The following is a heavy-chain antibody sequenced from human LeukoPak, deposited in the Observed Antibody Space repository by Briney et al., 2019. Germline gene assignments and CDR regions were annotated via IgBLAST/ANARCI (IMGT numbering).Heavy chain of an antibody. Sequence: KPSETLSLTCAVYGGSFSGYYWSWIRQPPGKGLEWIGEINHSGSTNYNPSLKSRVTISVDTSKNQFSLKPSSVTAADTAVYYCARGHDSSGYYFDYWGQGTLVTVSS. J-gene: IGHJ4*02. CDR2: INHSGST. V-gene: IGHV4-34*01. D-gene: IGHD3-22*01. CDR3: ARGHDSSGYYFDY. CDR1: GGSFSGYY.